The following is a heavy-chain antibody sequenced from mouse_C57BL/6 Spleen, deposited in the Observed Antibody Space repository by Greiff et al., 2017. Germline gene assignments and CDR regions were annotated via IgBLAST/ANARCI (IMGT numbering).Heavy chain of an antibody. Sequence: DVQLQESGPELVKPGASVKIPCKASGYTFTDYNMDWVKQSPGKSLEWIGDINPNNGGTIYNQKFKGKATLTVDKSSSTAYMELRSLTSEDTAVYYCSRSDYDYDYWYFDVWGTGTTGTVSS. V-gene: IGHV1-18*01. J-gene: IGHJ1*03. CDR3: SRSDYDYDYWYFDV. CDR1: GYTFTDYN. CDR2: INPNNGGT. D-gene: IGHD2-4*01.